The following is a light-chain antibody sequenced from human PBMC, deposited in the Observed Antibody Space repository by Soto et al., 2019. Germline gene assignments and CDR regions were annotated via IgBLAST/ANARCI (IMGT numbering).Light chain of an antibody. Sequence: SFLTQPASVSGSPGQSITSSCTGTSSDVGGHRYVSWYQQHPGRAPKLMIYEVTNRPSGVSNRFSGSKSGNTASLTISGLQAEDEADYYCSSYTSTNTVLFGGGTQLT. CDR2: EVT. J-gene: IGLJ2*01. CDR3: SSYTSTNTVL. V-gene: IGLV2-14*03. CDR1: SSDVGGHRY.